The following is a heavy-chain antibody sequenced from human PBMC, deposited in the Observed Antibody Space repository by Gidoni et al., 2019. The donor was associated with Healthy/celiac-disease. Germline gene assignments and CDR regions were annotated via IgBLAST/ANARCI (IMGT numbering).Heavy chain of an antibody. CDR1: GFTFSSYG. CDR2: IWYDGSNK. V-gene: IGHV3-33*01. J-gene: IGHJ4*02. CDR3: ARGGRYYDSSGYYDQYFDY. Sequence: QVQLVESGGGVVQPGRSLSLSCAASGFTFSSYGLHWVRQAPGKGLEWVAVIWYDGSNKYYADSVKGRFTISRDNSKNTLYLQMNSLRAEDTAVYYCARGGRYYDSSGYYDQYFDYWGQGTLVTVSS. D-gene: IGHD3-22*01.